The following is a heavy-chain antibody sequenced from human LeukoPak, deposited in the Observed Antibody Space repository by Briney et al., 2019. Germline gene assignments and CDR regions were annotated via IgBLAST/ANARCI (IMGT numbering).Heavy chain of an antibody. CDR1: GGTFSSYA. D-gene: IGHD3-9*01. V-gene: IGHV1-69*04. Sequence: SVKVSCKASGGTFSSYAISWVRQAPGQGLEWMGRIIPILGIANYAQKFQGRVTITADKSTSTAYMELSSLRSEDTAVYYCASRRMGAIRYRDYWGQGTLVTVSS. CDR2: IIPILGIA. CDR3: ASRRMGAIRYRDY. J-gene: IGHJ4*02.